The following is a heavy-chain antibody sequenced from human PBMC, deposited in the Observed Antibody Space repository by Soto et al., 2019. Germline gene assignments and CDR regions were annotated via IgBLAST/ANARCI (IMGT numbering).Heavy chain of an antibody. D-gene: IGHD6-6*01. CDR3: ARDDLWRLVGYYYGMDV. J-gene: IGHJ6*02. Sequence: PGGSLRLSCAASGFTFSSYAMHWVRQAPGKGLEWVAVISYDGSNKYYADSVKGRFTISRDNSKNTLYLQMNSLRAEDTAVYYCARDDLWRLVGYYYGMDVWGQGTTVTVSS. V-gene: IGHV3-30-3*01. CDR1: GFTFSSYA. CDR2: ISYDGSNK.